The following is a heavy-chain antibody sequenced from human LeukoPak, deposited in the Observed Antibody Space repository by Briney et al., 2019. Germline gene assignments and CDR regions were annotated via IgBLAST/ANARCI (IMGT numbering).Heavy chain of an antibody. CDR1: GFTFSSYA. Sequence: PGGSLRLSCAASGFTFSSYAMHWVRQAPGKGLEYVSAITGNGGSTYYANSVKGRFTISRDNSKNTLYLQMGSLRAEDMAVYYCAREDRYCFSNSCYYYYMDVWGKGTTVTVSS. D-gene: IGHD2-2*01. J-gene: IGHJ6*03. V-gene: IGHV3-64*01. CDR3: AREDRYCFSNSCYYYYMDV. CDR2: ITGNGGST.